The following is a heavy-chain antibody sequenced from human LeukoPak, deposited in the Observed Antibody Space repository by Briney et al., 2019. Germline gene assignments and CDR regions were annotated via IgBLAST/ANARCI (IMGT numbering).Heavy chain of an antibody. D-gene: IGHD3-22*01. CDR1: GFTFSSYS. J-gene: IGHJ4*02. V-gene: IGHV3-21*01. CDR2: ISSSSSYI. CDR3: ARDPQTAYYYDSSGYYHDY. Sequence: PGGSLRLSCAASGFTFSSYSMNWVRQAPGKGLEWVSSISSSSSYIYYADSVKGRLTISRDNAKNSLYLQMNSLRAEDTAVYYCARDPQTAYYYDSSGYYHDYWGQGTLVTVSS.